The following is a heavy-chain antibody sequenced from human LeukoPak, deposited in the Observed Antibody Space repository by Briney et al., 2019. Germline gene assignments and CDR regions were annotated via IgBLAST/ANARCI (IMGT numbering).Heavy chain of an antibody. CDR3: AREGARYSGYDS. D-gene: IGHD5-12*01. Sequence: SETLSLTCAVYGGSFSGYYWSWIRQPLGKGLEWIGEINHSGSTNYNPSLKSRVTISVDTSKNQFSLKLSSVTAADTAVYYCAREGARYSGYDSWGQGTLVTVSS. CDR2: INHSGST. V-gene: IGHV4-34*01. J-gene: IGHJ4*02. CDR1: GGSFSGYY.